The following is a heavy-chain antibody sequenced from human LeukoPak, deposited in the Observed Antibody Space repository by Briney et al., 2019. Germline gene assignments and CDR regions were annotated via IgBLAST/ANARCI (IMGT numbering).Heavy chain of an antibody. J-gene: IGHJ4*02. Sequence: ASEKVSCKASGYTFISYGITWVRQAPGQGLEWMGWTSTYNGNTVYVQKLQGRVTMTTDTSTSTVYMELRSLRSDDTAVYYCGRVHSSSWYQSDYWGQGTLVTVSS. CDR2: TSTYNGNT. V-gene: IGHV1-18*01. CDR1: GYTFISYG. CDR3: GRVHSSSWYQSDY. D-gene: IGHD6-13*01.